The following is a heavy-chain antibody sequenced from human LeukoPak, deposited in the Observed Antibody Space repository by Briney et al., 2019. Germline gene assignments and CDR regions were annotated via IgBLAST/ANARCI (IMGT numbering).Heavy chain of an antibody. J-gene: IGHJ5*02. V-gene: IGHV1-69*05. CDR1: GYTFSSYD. CDR3: ARAHAIFGVVIIKDWFDP. Sequence: ASVKVSCKASGYTFSSYDISWVRQAPGQGLEWMGGIIPIFGTANYAQKFQGRVTITTDESTSTAYMELSSLRSEDTAVYYCARAHAIFGVVIIKDWFDPWGQGTLVTVSS. CDR2: IIPIFGTA. D-gene: IGHD3-3*01.